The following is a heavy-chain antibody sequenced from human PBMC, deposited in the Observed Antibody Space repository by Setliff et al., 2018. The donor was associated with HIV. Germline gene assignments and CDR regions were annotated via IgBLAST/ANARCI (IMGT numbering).Heavy chain of an antibody. CDR3: ARDHHSGRGSNFPWYSDL. CDR2: ITSYNGNT. CDR1: GYTFTDYY. V-gene: IGHV1-18*04. J-gene: IGHJ2*01. Sequence: ASVKVSCKASGYTFTDYYMHWVRQAPGQGLEWMGWITSYNGNTNYAKKFKGRVTMTTDTSTSIAYMELKSLRSEDTAVYYCARDHHSGRGSNFPWYSDLWGRGTLVTVSS. D-gene: IGHD1-26*01.